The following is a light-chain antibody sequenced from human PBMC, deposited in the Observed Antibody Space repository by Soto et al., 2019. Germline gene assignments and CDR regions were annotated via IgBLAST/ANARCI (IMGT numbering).Light chain of an antibody. CDR3: QQYDNWPWT. J-gene: IGKJ1*01. V-gene: IGKV3-15*01. Sequence: EIVMTQSPATLSVSPGGRATLSCRASQTISGTLAWYQQKPGQAPRLLIHGASTRAPGFPARFSGSGSGADFTLTISSLQSEDFAVYYCQQYDNWPWTFGQGTKVDIK. CDR2: GAS. CDR1: QTISGT.